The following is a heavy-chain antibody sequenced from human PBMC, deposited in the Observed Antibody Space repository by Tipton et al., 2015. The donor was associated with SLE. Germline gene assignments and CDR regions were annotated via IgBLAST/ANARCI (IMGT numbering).Heavy chain of an antibody. V-gene: IGHV3-48*03. CDR1: GFTFSSYE. CDR3: ARVGSGWPAGPLDY. CDR2: ISSGGSTI. D-gene: IGHD6-19*01. Sequence: SLRLSCAASGFTFSSYEMNWVRPAPGKGLEWVSYISSGGSTIYYADSVKGRFTISRDNAKNSLYLQMDSLRAEDTAVYYCARVGSGWPAGPLDYWGQGTLVTVSS. J-gene: IGHJ4*02.